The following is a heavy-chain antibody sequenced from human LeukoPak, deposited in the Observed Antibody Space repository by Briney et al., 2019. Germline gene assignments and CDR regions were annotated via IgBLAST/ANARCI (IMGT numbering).Heavy chain of an antibody. CDR3: ACGPRGSSDAFDI. V-gene: IGHV1-69*13. J-gene: IGHJ3*02. CDR1: GGTFSSYA. CDR2: IIPIFGTA. D-gene: IGHD1-26*01. Sequence: ASVKVSCKASGGTFSSYAISWVRQAPGQGLEWMGGIIPIFGTANYAQKFQGRVTITADESTSTAYMELSSLRSEDTAMYYCACGPRGSSDAFDIWGQGTMVTVSS.